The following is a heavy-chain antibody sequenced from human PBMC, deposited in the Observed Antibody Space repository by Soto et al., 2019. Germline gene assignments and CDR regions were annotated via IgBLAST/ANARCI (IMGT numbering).Heavy chain of an antibody. CDR2: ISWNSGSI. V-gene: IGHV3-9*01. D-gene: IGHD3-9*01. CDR1: GFTFVDYA. J-gene: IGHJ4*02. CDR3: AKGGEYDILTGYSGPSDY. Sequence: GVSLRLSCAASGFTFVDYAVRWIRQTPGKGLEWVSGISWNSGSIGYADSVKGRFTISRDNAKNSLYLQMNSLRAEDTALYYCAKGGEYDILTGYSGPSDYWGQGTLVTVSS.